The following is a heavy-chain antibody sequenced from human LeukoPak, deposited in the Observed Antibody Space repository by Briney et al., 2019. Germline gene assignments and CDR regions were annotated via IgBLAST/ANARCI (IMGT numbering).Heavy chain of an antibody. Sequence: GASVKVSCKASGGTFSSYAINWVRQAPGQGLEWMGGIIPIFGTANYAQKFQGRVTITADKSTSTAYMELSSLRSEDTAVYYCARAPRGGALDYWGQGTLVTVSS. D-gene: IGHD3-10*01. J-gene: IGHJ4*02. CDR3: ARAPRGGALDY. V-gene: IGHV1-69*06. CDR2: IIPIFGTA. CDR1: GGTFSSYA.